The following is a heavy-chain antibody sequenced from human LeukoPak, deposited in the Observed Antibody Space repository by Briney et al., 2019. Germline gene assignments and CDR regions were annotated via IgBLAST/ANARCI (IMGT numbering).Heavy chain of an antibody. CDR2: ISSSGSTI. Sequence: PGGSLRLSCAAPGFTFSDYYMSWIRQAPGEGLEWVSYISSSGSTIYYADSVKGRFTISRDNAKNSQYLQMNSLRAEDTAVYYCARQRELLFSVRYLDYWGQGTLVTVSS. CDR1: GFTFSDYY. J-gene: IGHJ4*02. D-gene: IGHD1-26*01. V-gene: IGHV3-11*04. CDR3: ARQRELLFSVRYLDY.